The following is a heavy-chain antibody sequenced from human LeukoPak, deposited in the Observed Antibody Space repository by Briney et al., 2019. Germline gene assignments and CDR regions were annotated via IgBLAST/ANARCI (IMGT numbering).Heavy chain of an antibody. J-gene: IGHJ4*02. CDR2: IYYSGST. CDR3: AGWGYYDSSGVNY. CDR1: GGSTSSYY. V-gene: IGHV4-59*01. D-gene: IGHD3-22*01. Sequence: PSETLSLTCTVSGGSTSSYYWSWIRQPPGKGLEWIGYIYYSGSTNYNPSLKSRVTISVDTPKNQFSLKLSSVTAADTAVYYCAGWGYYDSSGVNYWGQGTLVTVSS.